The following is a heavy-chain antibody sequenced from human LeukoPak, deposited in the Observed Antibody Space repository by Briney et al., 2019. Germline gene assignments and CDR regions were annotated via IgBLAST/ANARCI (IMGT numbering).Heavy chain of an antibody. V-gene: IGHV1-8*01. Sequence: ASVKVSCKASGYTFTSYDINWVRQATGQGLEWMGWMNPNSGNTGYAQKFQGRVTMTRNTSISTAYMELSSLRSEDTAVYYCARASITIFGVVIDFDYWGQGTLVTVSS. CDR3: ARASITIFGVVIDFDY. J-gene: IGHJ4*02. D-gene: IGHD3-3*01. CDR1: GYTFTSYD. CDR2: MNPNSGNT.